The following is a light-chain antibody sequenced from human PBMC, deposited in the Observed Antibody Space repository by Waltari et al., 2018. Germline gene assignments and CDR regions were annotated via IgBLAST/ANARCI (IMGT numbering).Light chain of an antibody. V-gene: IGLV3-21*04. CDR3: HVWHPDMDPGV. J-gene: IGLJ1*01. Sequence: SYALTQPPSVSVAPGTPARLTGGGDNIGRYSVHWYQQKPGQAPVLVIFYDSDRPSGIPERFSGSNSGNTATLTISSVEAGDEAKYYCHVWHPDMDPGVFGPGTEVSV. CDR2: YDS. CDR1: NIGRYS.